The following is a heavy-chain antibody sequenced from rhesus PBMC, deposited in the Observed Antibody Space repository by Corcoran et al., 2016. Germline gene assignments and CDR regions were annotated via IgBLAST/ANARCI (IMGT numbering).Heavy chain of an antibody. CDR2: ISYTGKTI. Sequence: EVQLVESGGGLVQPGGSLRLSCAASGFTFSSYDMSWVRQAPGKGLEWVSYISYTGKTIYYAYSGKCRFTITRNNAKNSLSLQMSSLRAEDTAVYYCTRSDCSSTYCSYSQDSLDVWGRGVLVTVSS. D-gene: IGHD2-15*01. V-gene: IGHV3-136*01. CDR3: TRSDCSSTYCSYSQDSLDV. J-gene: IGHJ5-2*02. CDR1: GFTFSSYD.